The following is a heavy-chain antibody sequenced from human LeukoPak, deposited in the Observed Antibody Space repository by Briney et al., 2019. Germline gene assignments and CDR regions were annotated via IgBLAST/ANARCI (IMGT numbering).Heavy chain of an antibody. J-gene: IGHJ4*02. D-gene: IGHD3-10*01. CDR3: VRDRHYIGNREVRFPY. Sequence: PGGSLRLSCAASGFTFSSYSMNWVRQAPGKGLEWVSSIRSSSSYIYYADSVKGRFTISRDNAKNSLDLQMNSLRVEDTAVYYCVRDRHYIGNREVRFPYWGQGALVTVSS. CDR1: GFTFSSYS. V-gene: IGHV3-21*06. CDR2: IRSSSSYI.